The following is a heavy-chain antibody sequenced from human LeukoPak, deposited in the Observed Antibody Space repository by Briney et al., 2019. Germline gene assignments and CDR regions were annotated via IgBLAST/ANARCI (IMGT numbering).Heavy chain of an antibody. J-gene: IGHJ6*01. CDR3: ARPTDTAVADYYGMDV. CDR2: ISAYNGNT. Sequence: GASVKVSCKASGYTFTSYGFSWVRQAPGQGLEWMGWISAYNGNTNYAQKLQGRVTMTTDTSTSTAYMEMRSLRSDDTAVYYCARPTDTAVADYYGMDVWGQGTTVTVSS. CDR1: GYTFTSYG. D-gene: IGHD5-18*01. V-gene: IGHV1-18*01.